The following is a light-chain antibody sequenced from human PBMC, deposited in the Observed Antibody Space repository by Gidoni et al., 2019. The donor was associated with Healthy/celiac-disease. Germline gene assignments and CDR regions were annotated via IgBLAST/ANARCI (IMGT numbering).Light chain of an antibody. J-gene: IGKJ3*01. CDR1: QSISSY. CDR2: AAS. Sequence: DIQMTPSPSSLSASVGDRVTITCRASQSISSYLNWYQQKPGKAPKLLIYAASSLQSGVPSRFSGSGSGTDFTLTISSLQPEDFATYYCQQSYSTPFTFAPGTKVDIK. V-gene: IGKV1-39*01. CDR3: QQSYSTPFT.